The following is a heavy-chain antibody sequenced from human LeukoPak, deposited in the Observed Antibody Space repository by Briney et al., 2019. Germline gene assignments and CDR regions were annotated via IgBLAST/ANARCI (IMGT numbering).Heavy chain of an antibody. D-gene: IGHD2-15*01. CDR2: INPSGGST. V-gene: IGHV1-46*01. J-gene: IGHJ6*03. CDR3: ARVPTHYYYMDV. CDR1: GYTFTGYY. Sequence: ASVKVSCKASGYTFTGYYMHWVRQAPGQGLEWMGIINPSGGSTSYAQKFQGRVTMTRDMSTSTVYMELSSLRSEDTAVYYCARVPTHYYYMDVWGKGTTVTVSS.